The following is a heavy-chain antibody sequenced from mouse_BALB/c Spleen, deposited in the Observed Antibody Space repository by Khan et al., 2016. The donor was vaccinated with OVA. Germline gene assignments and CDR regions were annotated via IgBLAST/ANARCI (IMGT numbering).Heavy chain of an antibody. CDR1: GFSLTSYG. CDR2: IWSDGKT. V-gene: IGHV2-6*02. D-gene: IGHD2-4*01. Sequence: VQLQESGPGLVAPSQSLSITCTVPGFSLTSYGVHWVRQPPGKGLEWLVVIWSDGKTTYHSTLKSRLSLSKDNSKSQVFLKMNSLQTDDTVMYYCSRNTHMITTVMDYWGQGTSVTVSS. CDR3: SRNTHMITTVMDY. J-gene: IGHJ4*01.